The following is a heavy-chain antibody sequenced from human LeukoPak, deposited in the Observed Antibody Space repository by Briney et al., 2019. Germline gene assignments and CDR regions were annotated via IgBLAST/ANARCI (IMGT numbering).Heavy chain of an antibody. D-gene: IGHD5-24*01. CDR3: ARGDGYNSRRVFDY. V-gene: IGHV4-31*03. J-gene: IGHJ4*02. Sequence: PSETLSLTCTVSGGSISSGGYYWSWIRQHPGKGLEWIGYIYYSGSTYYNPSLKSRVTISVDTSKNQFSLRLSSVTAADTAVYYCARGDGYNSRRVFDYWGQGTLVTVSS. CDR2: IYYSGST. CDR1: GGSISSGGYY.